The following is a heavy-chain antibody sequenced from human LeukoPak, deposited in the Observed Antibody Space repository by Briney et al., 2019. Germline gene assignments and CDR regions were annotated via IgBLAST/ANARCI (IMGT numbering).Heavy chain of an antibody. Sequence: PSETLSLTCTVSFGSISGYWWSWIRQFPGRGLEWIGYISSSGSTKYNPSLRSRVTISVDTPNNQCSLKLSSVTAADTAVYFCARHWRDWGSGFDYWGQGTLVTVSS. J-gene: IGHJ4*02. CDR2: ISSSGST. CDR1: FGSISGYW. V-gene: IGHV4-59*08. D-gene: IGHD7-27*01. CDR3: ARHWRDWGSGFDY.